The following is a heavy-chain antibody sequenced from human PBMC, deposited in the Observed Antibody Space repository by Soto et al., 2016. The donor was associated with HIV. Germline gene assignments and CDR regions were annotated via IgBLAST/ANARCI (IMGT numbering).Heavy chain of an antibody. V-gene: IGHV1-2*02. J-gene: IGHJ4*02. CDR3: ATGRVSSXGFGXS. CDR2: INPDTGYT. Sequence: QVQLVQSGAEVKKPGASVKVSCKASGYSFTGYYMHWMRQALGHGLEWMGWINPDTGYTNYAQKFQDRVTMTRDSSISAVYMELSRLTSDDTAVYYCATGRVSSXGFGXSWGQGSRGHRLL. CDR1: GYSFTGYY. D-gene: IGHD3-10*01.